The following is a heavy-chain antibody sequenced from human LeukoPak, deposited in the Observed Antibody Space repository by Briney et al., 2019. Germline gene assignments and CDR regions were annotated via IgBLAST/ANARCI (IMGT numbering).Heavy chain of an antibody. V-gene: IGHV3-72*01. CDR3: ARVKVGGYYYMDV. Sequence: PGGSLRLSCAASGFTFSDHYMDWVRQAPGKGLEWVGRTRNKANSYTTEYAESVKGRITNSRDDSKQSLYLQMNSLKTEDTAVYYCARVKVGGYYYMDVWGKGTTVTVSS. CDR2: TRNKANSYTT. J-gene: IGHJ6*03. D-gene: IGHD2-15*01. CDR1: GFTFSDHY.